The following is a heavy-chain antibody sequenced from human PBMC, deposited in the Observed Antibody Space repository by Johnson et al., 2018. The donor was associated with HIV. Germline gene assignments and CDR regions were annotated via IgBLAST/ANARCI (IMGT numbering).Heavy chain of an antibody. V-gene: IGHV3-66*02. D-gene: IGHD6-13*01. CDR2: IYSGGST. J-gene: IGHJ3*02. CDR1: SSNY. Sequence: VQLVESGGGLVQPGGSLRLSCVGSSNYKSWVRQAPGKGLEWVSVIYSGGSTYYADSVKGRFTISRDTSKNTLYLQMNSLRAEDTAVYYCAREHRRPSRSSSSLSGDAFDIWGQGTMVTVSS. CDR3: AREHRRPSRSSSSLSGDAFDI.